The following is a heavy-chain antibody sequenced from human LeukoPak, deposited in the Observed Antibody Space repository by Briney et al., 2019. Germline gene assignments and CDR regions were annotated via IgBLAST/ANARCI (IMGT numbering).Heavy chain of an antibody. J-gene: IGHJ4*02. D-gene: IGHD2-21*01. Sequence: PSETLSLTCAVSGYSLSSGYYWAWFRQPPGRGRKGIGSIYHSGSTYYNPPLMSRVTISVDTSKNQYSLKLSSVTAADTAVYYCASSPSYSVSSFDYWGQRTLVTVSS. CDR2: IYHSGST. V-gene: IGHV4-38-2*01. CDR3: ASSPSYSVSSFDY. CDR1: GYSLSSGYY.